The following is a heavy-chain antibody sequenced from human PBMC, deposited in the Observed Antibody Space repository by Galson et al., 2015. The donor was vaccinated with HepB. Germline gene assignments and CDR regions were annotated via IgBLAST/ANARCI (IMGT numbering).Heavy chain of an antibody. Sequence: SVKVSCKASGYTFTSYGISWVRQAPGQGLEWMGWISAYNGNTNYAQKLQGRVTMTTDTSTSTACMELRSLRSDDTAVYYCARTHSSSWYYFDYWGQGTLVTVSS. V-gene: IGHV1-18*04. CDR3: ARTHSSSWYYFDY. J-gene: IGHJ4*02. CDR1: GYTFTSYG. CDR2: ISAYNGNT. D-gene: IGHD6-13*01.